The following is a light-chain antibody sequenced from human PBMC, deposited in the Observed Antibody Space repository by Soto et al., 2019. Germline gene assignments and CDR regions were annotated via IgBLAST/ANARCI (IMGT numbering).Light chain of an antibody. V-gene: IGKV3-20*01. J-gene: IGKJ2*01. Sequence: EIVLTQSPGTLSLSPGERATLSCRASQSVSSSYLAWYQQKPGQAPRLLIYGASSRATGIPDRFSGSGSGTDFTLTISRLEPEDFAVYYCQQYGITGNTFGQGTKLEIK. CDR2: GAS. CDR3: QQYGITGNT. CDR1: QSVSSSY.